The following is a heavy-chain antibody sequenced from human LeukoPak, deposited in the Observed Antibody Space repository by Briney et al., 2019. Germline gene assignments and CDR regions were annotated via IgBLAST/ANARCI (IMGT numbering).Heavy chain of an antibody. CDR3: TTDGLHTAHFDY. D-gene: IGHD5-18*01. Sequence: PGGSLRLSCAASGFTFSTYTMNWVRQAPGKGLEWVSTVSDSRDVHYSDSVKGRFTISRDNARNSLYLQMNSLRDEDTAVYYCTTDGLHTAHFDYWGQGTLVTVSS. J-gene: IGHJ4*02. CDR2: VSDSRDV. CDR1: GFTFSTYT. V-gene: IGHV3-48*02.